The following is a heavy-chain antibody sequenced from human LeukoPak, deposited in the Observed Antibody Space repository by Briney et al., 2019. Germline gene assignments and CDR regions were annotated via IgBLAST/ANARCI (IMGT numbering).Heavy chain of an antibody. CDR3: ARDQLVVARWGDGVDY. V-gene: IGHV3-21*01. CDR2: ISSSSSYI. D-gene: IGHD2-21*01. Sequence: GGSLTLSCAASGFTFSRYSMNWLPQATGEGLEWVSSISSSSSYIYYADSVKRRFTISRDNAKNSLYLQMNSLRAEHTAVYYCARDQLVVARWGDGVDYWGQGTLVTVSS. J-gene: IGHJ4*02. CDR1: GFTFSRYS.